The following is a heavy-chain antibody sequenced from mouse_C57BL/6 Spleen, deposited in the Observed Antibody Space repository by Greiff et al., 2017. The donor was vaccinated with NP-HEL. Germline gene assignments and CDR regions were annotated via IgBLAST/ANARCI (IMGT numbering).Heavy chain of an antibody. V-gene: IGHV1-26*01. J-gene: IGHJ4*01. CDR3: ARSYYGSRVDY. Sequence: EVQLQQSGPELVKPGASVKISCKASGYTFTDYYMNWVKQSHGKSLERIGDLNPNNGGTSYNQKFKGKATLTVDKSSSTAYMELRSLTSEDAAVYYCARSYYGSRVDYWGQGTAVTVSS. CDR1: GYTFTDYY. D-gene: IGHD1-1*01. CDR2: LNPNNGGT.